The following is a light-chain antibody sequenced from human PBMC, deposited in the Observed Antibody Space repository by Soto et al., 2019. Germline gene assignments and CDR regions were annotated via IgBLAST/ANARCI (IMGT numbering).Light chain of an antibody. J-gene: IGKJ1*01. CDR1: QSISSN. V-gene: IGKV3-15*01. CDR3: QQYNDWPAT. CDR2: GAS. Sequence: EVVMTQSPATLSVSPGESATLSCRASQSISSNLAWYHQKPGQAPRLLIYGASTRATGIPVRFSGSGSGTEFTLTISSLQSEDFAVYYCQQYNDWPATFGQGTKVEIK.